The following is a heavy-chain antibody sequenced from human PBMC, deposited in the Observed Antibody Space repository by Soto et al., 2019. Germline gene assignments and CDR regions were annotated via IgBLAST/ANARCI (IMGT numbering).Heavy chain of an antibody. CDR2: IYYSGST. V-gene: IGHV4-39*07. D-gene: IGHD5-18*01. Sequence: PEETLSLTCTVSGGSISSSSYYWGWIRQPPGKGLEWIGSIYYSGSTYYNPSLKSRVTISVDTSKNQFSLKLSSVTAADTAVYSCARTYSYGKVDAWGQGNLVTVSS. CDR3: ARTYSYGKVDA. CDR1: GGSISSSSYY. J-gene: IGHJ5*02.